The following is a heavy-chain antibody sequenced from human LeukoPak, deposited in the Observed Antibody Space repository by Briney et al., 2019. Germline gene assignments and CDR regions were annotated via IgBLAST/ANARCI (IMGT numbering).Heavy chain of an antibody. CDR2: ISGSCGST. D-gene: IGHD6-13*01. Sequence: PGGTLRLSCAASGFTFSSYGMSWVRQAPGKGLEWVSAISGSCGSTYYADSVKGRFTISRDNSKSTLYLQMNSLRAEDTAVYYCARDQVAAENWGQGTLVTVSS. CDR3: ARDQVAAEN. J-gene: IGHJ4*02. CDR1: GFTFSSYG. V-gene: IGHV3-23*01.